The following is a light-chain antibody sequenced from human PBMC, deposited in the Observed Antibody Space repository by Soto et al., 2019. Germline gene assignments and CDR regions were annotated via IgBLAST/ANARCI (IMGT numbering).Light chain of an antibody. CDR3: QKYNSAPWT. J-gene: IGKJ1*01. CDR2: AAS. V-gene: IGKV1-27*01. CDR1: QGISNY. Sequence: DLHLTQSPSFLSASVGARVTITCRASQGISNYVAWYQQKPGKVPNLLIYAASTLQSGVPSRFSAIESGTDFTLNFCSLQPEDGATYDGQKYNSAPWTFGQGTKVEIK.